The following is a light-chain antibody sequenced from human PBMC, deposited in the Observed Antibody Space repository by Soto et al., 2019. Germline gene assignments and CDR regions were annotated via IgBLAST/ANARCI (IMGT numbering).Light chain of an antibody. CDR3: QQYNNWLSWT. CDR1: QSVSSN. V-gene: IGKV3-15*01. CDR2: GAS. J-gene: IGKJ1*01. Sequence: EIVMTQSPATLTVSPGERATLSCRASQSVSSNLAWYQQKPGQAPRLLIYGASTRATGIPARFSGSGSGTVFTLTFSSLQSEDFAVYYCQQYNNWLSWTFGQGTKVEIK.